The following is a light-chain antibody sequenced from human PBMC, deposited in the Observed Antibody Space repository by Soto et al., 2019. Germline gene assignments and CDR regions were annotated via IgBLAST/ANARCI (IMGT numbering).Light chain of an antibody. J-gene: IGLJ2*01. CDR3: SSYTISSTLVV. CDR2: DVS. CDR1: SSDVGGYNY. V-gene: IGLV2-14*01. Sequence: QSVLTQPASVSGSPGQSITISCTGTSSDVGGYNYVSWYQQHPGKAPKLMIYDVSNRPSGVSNRFSGSKSGNTASLAISGLQAEDEAEYYCSSYTISSTLVVFGGGTKVTVL.